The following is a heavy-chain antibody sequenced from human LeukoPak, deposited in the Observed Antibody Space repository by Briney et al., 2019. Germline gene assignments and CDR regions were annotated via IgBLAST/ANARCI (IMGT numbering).Heavy chain of an antibody. Sequence: ASVTLSCTSSGYSFTICGISWERDAPGQGLEGMGGISAYYGKTNYAKKVKGRVTMTTDTATSTAYMELRSLRSDVTAVYYCARDRTGVHYPALTGTTAGDYWGQGTLVTVSS. CDR1: GYSFTICG. CDR3: ARDRTGVHYPALTGTTAGDY. V-gene: IGHV1-18*01. J-gene: IGHJ4*02. CDR2: ISAYYGKT. D-gene: IGHD1-7*01.